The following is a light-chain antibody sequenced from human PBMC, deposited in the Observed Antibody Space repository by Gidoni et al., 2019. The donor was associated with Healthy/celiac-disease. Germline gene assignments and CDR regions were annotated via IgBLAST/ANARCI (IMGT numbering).Light chain of an antibody. CDR1: SSDVGSYNL. V-gene: IGLV2-23*02. J-gene: IGLJ2*01. CDR2: EVS. Sequence: QSALTQPASVSRSPGPSITISCTGTSSDVGSYNLGSWYQQHPGKAPKLMIYEVSKRPSGVSNRFSGSKSGNTASLTISGLQAEDEADYYCCSYAGSSTLVFGGGTKLTVL. CDR3: CSYAGSSTLV.